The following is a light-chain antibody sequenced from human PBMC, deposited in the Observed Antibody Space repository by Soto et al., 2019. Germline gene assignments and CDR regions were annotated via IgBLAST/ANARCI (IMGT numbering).Light chain of an antibody. J-gene: IGKJ1*01. V-gene: IGKV1-5*03. CDR1: QSISYW. CDR3: QQYNSYSPT. Sequence: DIQMTQSPSTLSASVGDRVTITCRASQSISYWLAWYQQKPGKAPKLLIYKASSLESGVPSRFSGSESGTEFTLTISSLQPDDFATYYCQQYNSYSPTFGQGTKVDIK. CDR2: KAS.